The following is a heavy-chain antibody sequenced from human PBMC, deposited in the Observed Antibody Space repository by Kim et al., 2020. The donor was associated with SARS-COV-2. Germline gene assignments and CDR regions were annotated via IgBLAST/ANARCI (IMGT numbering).Heavy chain of an antibody. CDR3: ARGLTRNLVPRSSVALSGGSALVFSSSSDYFDY. CDR1: GGSISSSNW. CDR2: IYHSGST. D-gene: IGHD6-13*01. Sequence: SETLSLTCAVSGGSISSSNWWSWVRQPPGKGLEWIGEIYHSGSTNYNPSLKSRVTISVDKSKNQFSLKLSSVTAADTAVYYCARGLTRNLVPRSSVALSGGSALVFSSSSDYFDYWGQGTLVTVSS. V-gene: IGHV4-4*02. J-gene: IGHJ4*02.